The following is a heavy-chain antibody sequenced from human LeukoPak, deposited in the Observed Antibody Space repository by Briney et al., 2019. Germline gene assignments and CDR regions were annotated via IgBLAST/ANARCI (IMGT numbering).Heavy chain of an antibody. J-gene: IGHJ2*01. V-gene: IGHV1-18*01. CDR2: ISAYNGNA. CDR1: GYTFTSYG. D-gene: IGHD3-10*01. Sequence: ASVKVSCKASGYTFTSYGVSWVRQAPGQGLEWMGWISAYNGNAKYAQNLQGRVTMTADTSTSTAYMELRSLRSDDTAVYYCARDAGSGSPNEEYWYFDLWGRGTLVTVSS. CDR3: ARDAGSGSPNEEYWYFDL.